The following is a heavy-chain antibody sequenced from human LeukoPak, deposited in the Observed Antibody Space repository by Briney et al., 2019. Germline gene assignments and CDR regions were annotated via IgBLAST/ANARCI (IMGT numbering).Heavy chain of an antibody. CDR1: GGSISSGSYY. CDR3: ARDSSSWYGGAFDI. CDR2: IYTSGST. J-gene: IGHJ3*02. Sequence: TLSLTCTVSGGSISSGSYYWSWIRQPAGKGLEWIGRIYTSGSTNYNPSLKSRVTISVDTSKNQFSLKLSSVTAADTAVYYCARDSSSWYGGAFDIWGQGTMVTVSS. V-gene: IGHV4-61*02. D-gene: IGHD6-13*01.